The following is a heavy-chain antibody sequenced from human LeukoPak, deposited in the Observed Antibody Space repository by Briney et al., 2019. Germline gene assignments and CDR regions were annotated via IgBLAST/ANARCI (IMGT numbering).Heavy chain of an antibody. V-gene: IGHV4-39*07. CDR3: ARTLRVRYFDY. CDR1: GGSISSSSYY. J-gene: IGHJ4*02. Sequence: SETLSLTCTVSGGSISSSSYYWGWIRQPPGKGLEWIGSIYYSGSTYYNPSLKSRVTISVDTSKNQFSLKLSSVTAADTAVYYCARTLRVRYFDYWGQGTLVTVSS. CDR2: IYYSGST.